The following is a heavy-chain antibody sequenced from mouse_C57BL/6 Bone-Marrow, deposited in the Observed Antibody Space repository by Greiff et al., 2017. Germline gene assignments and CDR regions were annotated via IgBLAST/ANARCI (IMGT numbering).Heavy chain of an antibody. V-gene: IGHV5-9*01. D-gene: IGHD2-5*01. CDR1: GFTFSSYT. J-gene: IGHJ2*01. CDR3: ARRGYSTYYFDY. Sequence: EVKLVESGGGLVKPGGSLKLSCAASGFTFSSYTMSWVRQTPEKRLEWVATISGGGGNTYYPDSVKGRFTISRDNAKNTLYLQMSSLRSEDTALYYCARRGYSTYYFDYWGQGTTLTVSS. CDR2: ISGGGGNT.